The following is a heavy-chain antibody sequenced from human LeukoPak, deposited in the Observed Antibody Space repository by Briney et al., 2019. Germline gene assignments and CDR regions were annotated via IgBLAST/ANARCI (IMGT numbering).Heavy chain of an antibody. Sequence: GGSLRLSCAASGFTVSSNYMSWVRQAPGKGLEWVSAIYSGGSTYYADSVKGRFTISRDNSKNTLYLQMNSLRAEDTAVYYCARGGDYGDYYDAFDIWGQGTMVTVSS. CDR2: IYSGGST. CDR1: GFTVSSNY. J-gene: IGHJ3*02. D-gene: IGHD4-17*01. V-gene: IGHV3-66*02. CDR3: ARGGDYGDYYDAFDI.